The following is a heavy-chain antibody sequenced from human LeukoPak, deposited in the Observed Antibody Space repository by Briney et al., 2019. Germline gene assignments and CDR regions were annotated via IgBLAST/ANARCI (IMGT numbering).Heavy chain of an antibody. V-gene: IGHV4-59*08. D-gene: IGHD6-19*01. CDR2: IYYSGST. CDR3: ARQVATRAVARYYYMDV. Sequence: SETLSLTCTVSGGSISSYYWSWIRQPPGKGLEWIGYIYYSGSTNYNPSLKSRVTISVDTSKNQFSLKLSSVTAADTAVYYCARQVATRAVARYYYMDVWGKGTTVTISS. J-gene: IGHJ6*03. CDR1: GGSISSYY.